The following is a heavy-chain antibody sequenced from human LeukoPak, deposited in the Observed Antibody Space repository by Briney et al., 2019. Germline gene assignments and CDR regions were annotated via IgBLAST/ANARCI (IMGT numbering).Heavy chain of an antibody. Sequence: ASVKVSCKASGYTFTGYYMHWVRQAPGQGLEWMGWINPNSGGTNYAQKSQGWVTMTRDTSISTAYMELSRLRSDDTAVYYCARGRCSSTSCYLPYYFDYWGQGTLVTVSS. CDR2: INPNSGGT. V-gene: IGHV1-2*04. CDR3: ARGRCSSTSCYLPYYFDY. CDR1: GYTFTGYY. J-gene: IGHJ4*02. D-gene: IGHD2-2*01.